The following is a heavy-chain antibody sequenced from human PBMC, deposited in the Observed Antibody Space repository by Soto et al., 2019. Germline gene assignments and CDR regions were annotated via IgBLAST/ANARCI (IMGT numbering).Heavy chain of an antibody. Sequence: EVQLVESGGGSVQPGGSLRLSCVVSGFSFSKHWMHWVRQVPGKGLEWVARIDNVAIGTSYADSVRGRFTISRDNTRSTLSLEMKSLRVNDTSIYFCFRVGGFDATHDYWGQGTLVTVSS. CDR3: FRVGGFDATHDY. D-gene: IGHD1-26*01. CDR1: GFSFSKHW. J-gene: IGHJ4*02. CDR2: IDNVAIGT. V-gene: IGHV3-74*01.